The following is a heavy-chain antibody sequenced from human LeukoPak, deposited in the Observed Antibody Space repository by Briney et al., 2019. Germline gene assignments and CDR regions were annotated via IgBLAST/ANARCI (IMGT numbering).Heavy chain of an antibody. CDR1: GFTFSSYN. CDR2: ISSSSGYI. V-gene: IGHV3-21*06. J-gene: IGHJ6*02. D-gene: IGHD2-2*01. Sequence: PGGSLRLSCAASGFTFSSYNMNWVRQAPGKGLEWVSSISSSSGYIYYADSVQGRFSISRDNVKNSLFLQMNSLRAEDTAVYYCARDLEVLPAYGLDVWGQGTTVTVSS. CDR3: ARDLEVLPAYGLDV.